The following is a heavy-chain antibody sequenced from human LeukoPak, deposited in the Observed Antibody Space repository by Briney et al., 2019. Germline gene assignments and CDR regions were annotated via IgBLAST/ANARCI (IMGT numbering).Heavy chain of an antibody. CDR3: AKQPLNKYSGYMDV. Sequence: PGASVKVSCKASGYTFTGYYMHWVRQAPGQGLEWMGWINPNSGGTNYAQKFQGRVTMTTDTSTSTAYMELRSLRSDDTAVYYCAKQPLNKYSGYMDVWGKGTTVTVSS. D-gene: IGHD1/OR15-1a*01. CDR1: GYTFTGYY. J-gene: IGHJ6*03. CDR2: INPNSGGT. V-gene: IGHV1-2*02.